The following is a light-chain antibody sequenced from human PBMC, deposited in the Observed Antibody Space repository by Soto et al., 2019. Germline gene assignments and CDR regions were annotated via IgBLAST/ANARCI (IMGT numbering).Light chain of an antibody. CDR3: QSYDSSLKNSGV. Sequence: QSVLTQPPSVSGAPGQRVTISCTGNSSNIGADFGVHWYQQLPGTGPKVLIYGNTNRPSGVPLRFSGSKSGTSASLTITGLQIDDEGDYYCQSYDSSLKNSGVFGGGTSSPS. V-gene: IGLV1-40*01. J-gene: IGLJ2*01. CDR1: SSNIGADFG. CDR2: GNT.